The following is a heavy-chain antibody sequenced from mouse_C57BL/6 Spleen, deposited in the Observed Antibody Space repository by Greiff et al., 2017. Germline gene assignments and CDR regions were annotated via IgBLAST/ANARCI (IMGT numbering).Heavy chain of an antibody. CDR1: GYTFTSYW. CDR3: ARGSNYEGSFAY. Sequence: QVQLQQPGAELVRPGSSVKLSCKASGYTFTSYWMHWVKQRPIQGLEWIGNIDPSDSETHYNQKFKDKATLTVDKSSSTAYMQLSSLTSEDSAVYDCARGSNYEGSFAYWGQGTLVTVSA. D-gene: IGHD2-5*01. J-gene: IGHJ3*01. CDR2: IDPSDSET. V-gene: IGHV1-52*01.